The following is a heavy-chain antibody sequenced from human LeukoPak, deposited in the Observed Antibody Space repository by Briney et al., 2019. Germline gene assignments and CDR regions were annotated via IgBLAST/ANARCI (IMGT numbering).Heavy chain of an antibody. Sequence: ASVKVSCKASGYTFTSYGISWVRQAPGQGLEWMGWISAYNGNTNYAQKLQGRVTMTTDTSTSTAYMELRSLRSDDTAVYYCARFDHYRNYYCYMDVWGKGTTVTVSS. V-gene: IGHV1-18*01. CDR3: ARFDHYRNYYCYMDV. D-gene: IGHD4-11*01. CDR1: GYTFTSYG. CDR2: ISAYNGNT. J-gene: IGHJ6*03.